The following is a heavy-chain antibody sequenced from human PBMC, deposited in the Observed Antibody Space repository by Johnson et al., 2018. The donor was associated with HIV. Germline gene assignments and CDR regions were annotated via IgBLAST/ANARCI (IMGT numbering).Heavy chain of an antibody. CDR1: GFTFSNAW. D-gene: IGHD3-10*01. Sequence: VQLVESGGGLVKPGGSLRLSCAASGFTFSNAWMSWVRQAPGKGLEWVGRIKSNSDGGTTDYAAPVKDRVTISRDDSRNTVFLQMNSLKTEDTAVYYCATEGAMTRGGAFDIWGRGTMVTVSS. V-gene: IGHV3-15*01. CDR2: IKSNSDGGTT. J-gene: IGHJ3*02. CDR3: ATEGAMTRGGAFDI.